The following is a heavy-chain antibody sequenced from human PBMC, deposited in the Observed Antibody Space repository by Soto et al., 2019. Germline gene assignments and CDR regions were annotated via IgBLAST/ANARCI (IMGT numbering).Heavy chain of an antibody. CDR2: ISGSGGST. V-gene: IGHV3-23*01. Sequence: GGSLRLSCAASGFTFSSYAMSWVRQAPGKGLEWVSAISGSGGSTYYADSVKGRFTISRDNSKNTLYLQMNSLRAEDTAVYYCAKGSSYDFWSNAAFDIWGRGTMVTVSS. D-gene: IGHD3-3*01. CDR3: AKGSSYDFWSNAAFDI. CDR1: GFTFSSYA. J-gene: IGHJ3*02.